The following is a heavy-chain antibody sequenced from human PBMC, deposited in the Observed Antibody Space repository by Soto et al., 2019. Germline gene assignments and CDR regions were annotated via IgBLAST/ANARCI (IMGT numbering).Heavy chain of an antibody. J-gene: IGHJ4*02. CDR1: GVSVSSGSFY. V-gene: IGHV4-61*01. CDR2: IYNTETF. CDR3: ARVPLRYSSSHNFDL. Sequence: SETLSLTCSVSGVSVSSGSFYWSWIRQPPGKGLEWIGFIYNTETFNYNPTLKSRVTLSVDASKHQFSLKLSSVTAADTAVYYCARVPLRYSSSHNFDLWGQGALVTVSS. D-gene: IGHD6-19*01.